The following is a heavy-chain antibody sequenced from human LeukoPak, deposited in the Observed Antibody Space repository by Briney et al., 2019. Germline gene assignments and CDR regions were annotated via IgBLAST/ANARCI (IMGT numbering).Heavy chain of an antibody. Sequence: GASVTVSCKASGYTFTAYFMHWVRQAPGQGLEWMGMINPSGGSATYAQKFQGRVTMTRDTSTSTVYMELSSLRSEDTAVYYCARDGEYYYGSGSYDSWGQGTLVTVSS. CDR3: ARDGEYYYGSGSYDS. D-gene: IGHD3-10*01. CDR1: GYTFTAYF. J-gene: IGHJ4*02. CDR2: INPSGGSA. V-gene: IGHV1-46*01.